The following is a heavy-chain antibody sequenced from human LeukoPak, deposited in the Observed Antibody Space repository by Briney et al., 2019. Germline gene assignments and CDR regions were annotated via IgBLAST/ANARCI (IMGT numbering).Heavy chain of an antibody. D-gene: IGHD6-19*01. J-gene: IGHJ4*02. Sequence: HSQTLSLTCAISGDSVSSNSAAWNWIRQSPSRGLEWLGRTYYRSKWYNDYAVSVKSRITINPDTSKNQFSLQLNSVTPEDTAVYYCARDFGSGGWYPTSYYYSDYWGQGSLVTVSS. CDR1: GDSVSSNSAA. CDR2: TYYRSKWYN. CDR3: ARDFGSGGWYPTSYYYSDY. V-gene: IGHV6-1*01.